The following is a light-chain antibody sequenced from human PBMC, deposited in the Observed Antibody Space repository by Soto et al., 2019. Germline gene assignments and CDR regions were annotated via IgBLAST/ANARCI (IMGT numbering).Light chain of an antibody. Sequence: EIVMTQSPATLSVSPGEGATLSCRASQSVSSNLAWYQQKPGQAPRLLIYAASTRANGIPARFRGSGAGTEFTLTIPSRQSEDFAVYYCQQYNNWPPLTFGGGTKVEIK. CDR1: QSVSSN. J-gene: IGKJ4*01. V-gene: IGKV3-15*01. CDR3: QQYNNWPPLT. CDR2: AAS.